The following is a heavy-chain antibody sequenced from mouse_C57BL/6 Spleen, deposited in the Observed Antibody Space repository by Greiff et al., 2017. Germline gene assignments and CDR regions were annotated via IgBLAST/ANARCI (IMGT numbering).Heavy chain of an antibody. CDR3: ARSDYRYFDV. CDR2: IYPGDGDT. J-gene: IGHJ1*03. Sequence: VKRQQSGPELVKPGASVKISCKASGYAFSSSWMNWVKQRPGKGLEWIGRIYPGDGDTNYNGKFKGKATLTADKSSSTAYMQLSSLTSEDSAVYFCARSDYRYFDVWGTGTTVTVSS. CDR1: GYAFSSSW. V-gene: IGHV1-82*01.